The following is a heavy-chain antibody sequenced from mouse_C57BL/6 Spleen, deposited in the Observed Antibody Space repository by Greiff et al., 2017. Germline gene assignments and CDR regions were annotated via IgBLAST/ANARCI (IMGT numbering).Heavy chain of an antibody. CDR3: ATLQWYFDY. D-gene: IGHD1-3*01. V-gene: IGHV1-26*01. CDR1: GYTFTDYY. J-gene: IGHJ2*01. Sequence: VQLQQSGPELVKPGASVKISCKASGYTFTDYYMNWVKQSHGKSLEWIGDINPNNGGTSYNQKFKGKATLTVDKSSSTAYMELRSLTSEDSAVYYCATLQWYFDYWGQGTTLTVSS. CDR2: INPNNGGT.